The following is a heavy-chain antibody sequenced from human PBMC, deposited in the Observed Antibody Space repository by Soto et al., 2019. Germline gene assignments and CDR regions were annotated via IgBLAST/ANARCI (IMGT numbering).Heavy chain of an antibody. CDR1: GCTYPIAY. V-gene: IGHV1-8*01. CDR2: MNPNSGNT. Sequence: SEAYGCTYPIAYVYWVRQAPANGLEWMGWMNPNSGNTGYAQKFQGRVTMTRNTSITTAYMELSSLRSEDTAVYYGVSDADVSGRDCYYGMDGRGQRT. CDR3: VSDADVSGRDCYYGMDG. J-gene: IGHJ6*01. D-gene: IGHD1-26*01.